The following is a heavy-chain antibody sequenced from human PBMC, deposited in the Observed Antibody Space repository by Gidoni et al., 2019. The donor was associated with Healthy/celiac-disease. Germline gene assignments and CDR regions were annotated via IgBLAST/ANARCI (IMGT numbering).Heavy chain of an antibody. CDR1: GGSISSSSYY. D-gene: IGHD6-19*01. V-gene: IGHV4-39*01. CDR3: ARIAVAGTVLDY. CDR2: IYYSGST. Sequence: QLQLQESGPGLVKPSETLSLTCTVSGGSISSSSYYWGWIRQPPGKGLEWIGSIYYSGSTYYNPSLKSRVTISVDTSKNQFSLKLSSVTAADTAVYYCARIAVAGTVLDYWGQGTLVTVSS. J-gene: IGHJ4*02.